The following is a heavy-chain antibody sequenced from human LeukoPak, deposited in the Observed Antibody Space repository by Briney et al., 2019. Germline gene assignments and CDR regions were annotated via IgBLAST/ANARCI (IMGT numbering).Heavy chain of an antibody. CDR3: ARGPLSFVGARHPFDY. V-gene: IGHV1-8*03. CDR1: GYTFTRYD. Sequence: ASVKVSCKASGYTFTRYDINWVRQATGQGLEWVGWMNPNRGNTANAQKFQGRVTITRNTSISTAYMELSSLRSEDTAVYYCARGPLSFVGARHPFDYWGQGTLVTVSS. J-gene: IGHJ4*02. D-gene: IGHD1-26*01. CDR2: MNPNRGNT.